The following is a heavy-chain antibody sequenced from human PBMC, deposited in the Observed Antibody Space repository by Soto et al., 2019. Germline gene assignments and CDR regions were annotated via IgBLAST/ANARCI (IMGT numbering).Heavy chain of an antibody. V-gene: IGHV1-18*01. Sequence: ASVKVSCKASGYIFANYGITWVRQAPGQGLEWMGWISVYNGNTIYAQKLQGRVTMTTATSTSTAYMELRSLTSDDTAVYYCARRPSADWFDPWGQGTLVTVSS. CDR3: ARRPSADWFDP. CDR1: GYIFANYG. J-gene: IGHJ5*02. D-gene: IGHD2-2*01. CDR2: ISVYNGNT.